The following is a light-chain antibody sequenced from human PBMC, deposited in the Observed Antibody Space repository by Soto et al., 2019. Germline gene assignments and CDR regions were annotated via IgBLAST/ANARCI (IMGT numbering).Light chain of an antibody. V-gene: IGKV3-15*01. CDR1: QTVSSN. CDR3: QQYNSWPPWT. Sequence: EIVMTQSPATLSVSPGERATLSCRASQTVSSNLAWYQQKPGQAPRLLIYGASTRATGVPARLSGSGSGTEFTLTISSLQSEDFAVYYCQQYNSWPPWTFGQGTKVDIK. CDR2: GAS. J-gene: IGKJ1*01.